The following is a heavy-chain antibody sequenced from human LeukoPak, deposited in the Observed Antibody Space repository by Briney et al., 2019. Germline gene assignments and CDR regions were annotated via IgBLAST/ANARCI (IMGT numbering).Heavy chain of an antibody. V-gene: IGHV4-31*03. D-gene: IGHD6-13*01. CDR1: GGSISSGGYY. CDR3: ARVGAEQQLAYYFDY. CDR2: IYYSGST. Sequence: SETLSLTCTVSGGSISSGGYYWSWIRQLPGKGLEWIGYIYYSGSTYYNPSLKSRVTISVDTSKNQFSLKLSSVTAADTAVYYCARVGAEQQLAYYFDYWGQGTLVTVSS. J-gene: IGHJ4*02.